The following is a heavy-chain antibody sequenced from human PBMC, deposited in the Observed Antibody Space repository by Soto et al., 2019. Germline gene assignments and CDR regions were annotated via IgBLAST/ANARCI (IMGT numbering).Heavy chain of an antibody. V-gene: IGHV4-30-2*01. CDR3: ARTPDI. J-gene: IGHJ3*02. CDR1: GGSISSGGYS. CDR2: IYHSGST. Sequence: PSETLSLTCAVSGGSISSGGYSWSWIRQPPGKGLEWIGYIYHSGSTYYNPSPKSRVTISVDRSKNQFSLKLSSVTAADTAVYYCARTPDIWGQGTMVTVS.